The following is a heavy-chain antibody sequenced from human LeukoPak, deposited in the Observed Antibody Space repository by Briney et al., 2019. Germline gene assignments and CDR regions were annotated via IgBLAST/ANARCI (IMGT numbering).Heavy chain of an antibody. J-gene: IGHJ4*02. Sequence: GGSLRLSCAASGFTFSSYDMRWVRQAPGKGPEWVAIIRYDGSNENYAEFVKGRFTISRDNSKKTLYLQMNSLRAEDTAVYYCARSRYNLDYWGQGTLVTVSS. CDR3: ARSRYNLDY. CDR1: GFTFSSYD. D-gene: IGHD5-24*01. V-gene: IGHV3-33*01. CDR2: IRYDGSNE.